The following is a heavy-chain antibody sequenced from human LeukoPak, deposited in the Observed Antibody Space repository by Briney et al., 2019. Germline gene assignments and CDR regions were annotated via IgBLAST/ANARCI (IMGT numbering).Heavy chain of an antibody. CDR1: GGSISSYS. D-gene: IGHD3-3*01. CDR2: IYTSGST. J-gene: IGHJ4*02. Sequence: PSETLSLTCTVSGGSISSYSWSWIRQPAGKGLEWIGRIYTSGSTNYNPSLKSRVTMSVDTSKNQFSLKLRSVTAADTAVYHCARKEWVPYYFDYWGQGALVTVSS. CDR3: ARKEWVPYYFDY. V-gene: IGHV4-4*07.